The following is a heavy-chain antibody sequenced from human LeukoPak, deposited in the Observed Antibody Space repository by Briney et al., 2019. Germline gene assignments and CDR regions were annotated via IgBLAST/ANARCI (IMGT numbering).Heavy chain of an antibody. CDR2: IIRSLNIA. V-gene: IGHV1-69*04. CDR3: TRAFIDDS. Sequence: RASVKVSCKASGGSSSSYSISWVRQAPGQGLEGLGRIIRSLNIANYPQKFQDRVTITADRSTGTVYMQLSSLRSDDTAEYYCTRAFIDDSWGQGTLVTVSS. CDR1: GGSSSSYS. J-gene: IGHJ4*02.